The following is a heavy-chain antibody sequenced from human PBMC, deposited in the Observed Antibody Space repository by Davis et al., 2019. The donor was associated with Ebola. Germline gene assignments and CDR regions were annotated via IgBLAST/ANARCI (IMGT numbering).Heavy chain of an antibody. D-gene: IGHD4-17*01. CDR3: ARVAYGDYWRWFES. V-gene: IGHV3-74*01. J-gene: IGHJ5*01. CDR1: GFTFSRYW. CDR2: INIDGSTT. Sequence: GESLKISCAASGFTFSRYWMHWVRQAPGTGLVWVSRINIDGSTTTYADSVKGRFTISRDNAKNTLYLQMNNLRAEDTAVYYCARVAYGDYWRWFESWGQGTLVTVSS.